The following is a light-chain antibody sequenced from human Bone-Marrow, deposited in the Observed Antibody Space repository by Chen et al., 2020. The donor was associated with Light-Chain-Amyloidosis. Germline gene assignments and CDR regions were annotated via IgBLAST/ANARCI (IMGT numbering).Light chain of an antibody. Sequence: SYVLTQPSSVSVAPGQTATIACGGNNIGSTSVHWYQQTPGQAPLLVVYDASDRPSGIPERLSGSNAGTAATLTISRVAAGDDADYYCQVWDSGSDRPVFGGGTKLTVL. CDR2: DAS. CDR1: NIGSTS. J-gene: IGLJ3*02. V-gene: IGLV3-21*02. CDR3: QVWDSGSDRPV.